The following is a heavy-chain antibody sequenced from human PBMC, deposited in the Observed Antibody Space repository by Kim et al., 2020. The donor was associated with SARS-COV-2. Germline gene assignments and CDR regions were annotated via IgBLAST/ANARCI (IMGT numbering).Heavy chain of an antibody. CDR2: MNPNSGNT. V-gene: IGHV1-8*01. D-gene: IGHD3-9*01. Sequence: ASVKVSCKASGYTFTSYDINWVRQATGQGLEWMGWMNPNSGNTGYAQKFQGRVTMTRNTSISTAYMELSSLRSEDTAVYYCARGNYYDILTGYYFDIDYWGQGTLVTVSS. CDR1: GYTFTSYD. CDR3: ARGNYYDILTGYYFDIDY. J-gene: IGHJ4*02.